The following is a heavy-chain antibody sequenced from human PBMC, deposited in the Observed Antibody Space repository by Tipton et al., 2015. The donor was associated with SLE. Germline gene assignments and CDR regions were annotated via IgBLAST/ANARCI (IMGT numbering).Heavy chain of an antibody. CDR1: GYSISSSTNW. J-gene: IGHJ4*02. CDR3: ASGAGQWPDY. D-gene: IGHD6-19*01. Sequence: GLVKPSDTLSITCAVSGYSISSSTNWWGWIRQPPGKGLEWIGYIYYSGSTYYNPSLKSRVTMSVDTSKNQFSLKLSSVTAVDTAVYYCASGAGQWPDYRGQGTLVTVSS. V-gene: IGHV4-28*01. CDR2: IYYSGST.